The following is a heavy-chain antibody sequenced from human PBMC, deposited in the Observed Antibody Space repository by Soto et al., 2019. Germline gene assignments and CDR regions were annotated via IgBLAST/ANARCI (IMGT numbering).Heavy chain of an antibody. Sequence: QVQLVQSGAEVKKPGASVKVSCKASGYTFATYDFAWVRQATGQGLEWMGWMNPNTGNTGYAQAFRVRVTMTRNTSITTAYMELSSLRSEDTAVYFCARRKERSGPYYLDYWGQGTLVTVSS. D-gene: IGHD6-25*01. CDR1: GYTFATYD. J-gene: IGHJ4*02. V-gene: IGHV1-8*01. CDR2: MNPNTGNT. CDR3: ARRKERSGPYYLDY.